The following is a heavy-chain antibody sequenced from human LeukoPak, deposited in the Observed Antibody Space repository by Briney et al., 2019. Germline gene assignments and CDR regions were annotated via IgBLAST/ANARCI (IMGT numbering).Heavy chain of an antibody. CDR1: GFTFSSYA. J-gene: IGHJ5*02. Sequence: GGSLRLSCAASGFTFSSYAMSWVRQAPGKGLEWVSGISGSGGSTYYADSVKGRFTISRDNSKNTLYLQMNSLRAEDTAVYYCAKDRRAVTPPNWFDPWGQGTLVTVSS. V-gene: IGHV3-23*01. D-gene: IGHD4-17*01. CDR3: AKDRRAVTPPNWFDP. CDR2: ISGSGGST.